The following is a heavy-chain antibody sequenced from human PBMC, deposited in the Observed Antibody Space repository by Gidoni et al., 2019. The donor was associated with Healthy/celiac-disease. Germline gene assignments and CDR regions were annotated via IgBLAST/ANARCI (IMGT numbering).Heavy chain of an antibody. CDR1: GGSISSSRYY. V-gene: IGHV4-39*01. CDR3: ARNPRGYSYGYKISFFDY. Sequence: QLQLQESGPGRVKPSETLSLTCPVSGGSISSSRYYWGWIRQPPGKGLDWIGSIYYSGSTYYNPSLKSRVTISVDTSKNQFSLKLSSVTAADTAVYYCARNPRGYSYGYKISFFDYWGQGTLVTVSS. D-gene: IGHD5-18*01. J-gene: IGHJ4*02. CDR2: IYYSGST.